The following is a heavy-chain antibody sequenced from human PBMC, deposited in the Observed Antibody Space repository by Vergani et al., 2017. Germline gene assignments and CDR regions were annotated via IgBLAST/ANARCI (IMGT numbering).Heavy chain of an antibody. CDR3: ARENVVIARIFDF. Sequence: QVQLQESGPGLVKPSQTLSLTCTVSGDSLSSSDHYWSWIRQRSDKGLEWVGHIFRSGTTYYNPSLKSRLIMSVDTSKNQFSLKLTSVTAADTAMYYCARENVVIARIFDFWGQGNLVTVSS. D-gene: IGHD2-21*01. V-gene: IGHV4-31*03. CDR2: IFRSGTT. CDR1: GDSLSSSDHY. J-gene: IGHJ4*02.